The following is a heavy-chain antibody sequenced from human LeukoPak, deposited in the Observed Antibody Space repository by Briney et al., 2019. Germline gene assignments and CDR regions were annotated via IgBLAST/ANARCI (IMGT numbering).Heavy chain of an antibody. CDR2: VNADGGNT. CDR3: ARDREYSYGYFDY. Sequence: QPGGSLRPSCAASGFTFDNYRMSWVRQAPGKGLEWVSTVNADGGNTYYADSVKGRFTISRDNSKNTLYLQMNSLRAEDTAVYYCARDREYSYGYFDYWGQGTLVTVSS. V-gene: IGHV3-23*01. D-gene: IGHD5-18*01. CDR1: GFTFDNYR. J-gene: IGHJ4*02.